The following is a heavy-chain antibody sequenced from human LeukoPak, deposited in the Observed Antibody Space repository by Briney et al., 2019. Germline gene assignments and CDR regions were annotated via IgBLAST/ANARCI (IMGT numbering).Heavy chain of an antibody. Sequence: PSETLSLTCTVSGGSISSSSYYWGWIRQPPGKGLEWIGSIYYSGSTYYNPSLKSRVTISVDTSKNQFSLKLSSVTAADTAVYYCAGRITIFGVAVRDFDCWGQGTLVTVSS. V-gene: IGHV4-39*01. CDR3: AGRITIFGVAVRDFDC. CDR1: GGSISSSSYY. J-gene: IGHJ4*02. D-gene: IGHD3-3*01. CDR2: IYYSGST.